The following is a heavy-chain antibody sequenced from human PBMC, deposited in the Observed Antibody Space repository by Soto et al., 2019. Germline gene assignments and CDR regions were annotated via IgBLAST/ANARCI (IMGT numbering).Heavy chain of an antibody. Sequence: QVQLVQSGAEVKKPGASVKVSCKASGYTFTSYGISWVRQAPGQGLEWMGWISAYNGNTNNAQKLQGRVTMTTDTSTSTAYMELRSLRCDDTAVYYCARGGGGSSYPSSHYYGMDVWGQGTTVTVSS. CDR2: ISAYNGNT. V-gene: IGHV1-18*04. J-gene: IGHJ6*02. CDR1: GYTFTSYG. CDR3: ARGGGGSSYPSSHYYGMDV. D-gene: IGHD2-15*01.